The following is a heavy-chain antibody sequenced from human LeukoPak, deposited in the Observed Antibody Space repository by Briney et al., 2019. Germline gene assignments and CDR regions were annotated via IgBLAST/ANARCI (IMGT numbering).Heavy chain of an antibody. D-gene: IGHD3-3*01. CDR1: GFTFSSYS. CDR2: ISSSSSYI. V-gene: IGHV3-21*01. Sequence: GGSLRLSCAASGFTFSSYSMNWVRQAPGKGLEWVSSISSSSSYIYYADSVKGRFTISRDNAKNSLYLQMNSLRAEDTAVYYCARGVSLPYDLWEKSWFDPWGQGNLVTVSS. CDR3: ARGVSLPYDLWEKSWFDP. J-gene: IGHJ5*02.